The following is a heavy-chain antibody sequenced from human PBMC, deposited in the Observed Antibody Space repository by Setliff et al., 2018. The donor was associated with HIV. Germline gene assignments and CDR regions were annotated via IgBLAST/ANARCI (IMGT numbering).Heavy chain of an antibody. CDR3: ARHWYSSPVIT. CDR1: GVPIGTTGYY. V-gene: IGHV4-39*01. CDR2: ISYSVNSLYNSEKT. Sequence: SETLSLTCLVSGVPIGTTGYYWGWIRQPPGKTLEWIGSISYSVNSLYNSEKTYYNPSLKSRTTISVDTSKNHVSLKLTSVTVADTTVYFCARHWYSSPVITWGQGTLVTVSS. J-gene: IGHJ5*02. D-gene: IGHD1-1*01.